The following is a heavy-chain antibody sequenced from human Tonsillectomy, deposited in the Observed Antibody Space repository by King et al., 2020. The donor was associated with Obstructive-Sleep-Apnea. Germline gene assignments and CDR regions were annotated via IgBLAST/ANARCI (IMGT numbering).Heavy chain of an antibody. V-gene: IGHV4-30-4*01. CDR2: IYYTGST. J-gene: IGHJ6*02. CDR3: ARVGIVGPTRFDYYGLDV. Sequence: LQLQESGPGLVKPSQTLSLTCTVSGGSISSRSYYWSWIRQPPGEGLEWIGFIYYTGSTYYNPSVKSRVAISVDTSKNQFSLRLSSVTAADTAVYYCARVGIVGPTRFDYYGLDVWGQGTTVTVSS. D-gene: IGHD1-26*01. CDR1: GGSISSRSYY.